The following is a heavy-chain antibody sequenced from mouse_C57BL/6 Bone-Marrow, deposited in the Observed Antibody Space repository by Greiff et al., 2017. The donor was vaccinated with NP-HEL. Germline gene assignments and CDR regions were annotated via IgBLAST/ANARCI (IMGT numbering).Heavy chain of an antibody. V-gene: IGHV2-9-1*01. D-gene: IGHD1-1*01. J-gene: IGHJ3*01. CDR1: GFSLTSYA. CDR3: ATEPYAFAY. Sequence: VKLKESGPGLVAPSQSLSITCTVSGFSLTSYAISWVSQPPGKGLEWLGVIWTGGGKNYNSALKSRLSISKDNSKSQVFLTMNSLQTDDTARYYCATEPYAFAYWGQGTLVTVSA. CDR2: IWTGGGK.